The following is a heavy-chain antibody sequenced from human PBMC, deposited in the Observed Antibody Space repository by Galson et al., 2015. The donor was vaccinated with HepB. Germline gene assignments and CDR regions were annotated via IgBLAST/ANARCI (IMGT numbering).Heavy chain of an antibody. CDR2: IKEDGSET. J-gene: IGHJ4*02. V-gene: IGHV3-7*03. CDR1: GFTFSSYW. CDR3: VRQNCSGGTCGTVGGCFDY. Sequence: SLRLSCAGAGFTFSSYWMTWVRQAPGKGLEWVANIKEDGSETNYAQSVNGRFAISRENAWNSLFLQMNSLRVEDTAVYYCVRQNCSGGTCGTVGGCFDYWGQGIQVTGSS. D-gene: IGHD2-15*01.